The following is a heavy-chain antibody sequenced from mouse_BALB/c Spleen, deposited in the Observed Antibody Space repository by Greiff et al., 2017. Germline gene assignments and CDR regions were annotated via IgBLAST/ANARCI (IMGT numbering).Heavy chain of an antibody. D-gene: IGHD2-1*01. V-gene: IGHV1S34*01. CDR2: ISCYNGAT. J-gene: IGHJ4*01. Sequence: LVKTGASVKISCKASGYSFTGYYMHWVKQSHGKSLEWIGYISCYNGATSYNQKFKGKATFTVDTSSSTAYMQFNSLTSEDSAVYYCARVKGNYVWYAMDYWGQGTSVTVSS. CDR3: ARVKGNYVWYAMDY. CDR1: GYSFTGYY.